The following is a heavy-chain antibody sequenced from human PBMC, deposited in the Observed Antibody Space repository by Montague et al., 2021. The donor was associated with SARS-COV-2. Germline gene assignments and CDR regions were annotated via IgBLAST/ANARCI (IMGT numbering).Heavy chain of an antibody. J-gene: IGHJ4*02. Sequence: QSGAEVKKPGESLKISCKGSGYSFTSYWVGWVRQMPGKGLEWMGIIYPDDSDTRYSPSFQGQVTIPADKSISTAYLQWSSLKASDTAMYYCARLSYYGSGSYPFDYWGQGTLVTVSS. D-gene: IGHD3-10*01. V-gene: IGHV5-51*01. CDR2: IYPDDSDT. CDR1: GYSFTSYW. CDR3: ARLSYYGSGSYPFDY.